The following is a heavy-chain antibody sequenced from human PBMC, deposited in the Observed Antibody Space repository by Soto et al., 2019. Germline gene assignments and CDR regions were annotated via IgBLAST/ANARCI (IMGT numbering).Heavy chain of an antibody. J-gene: IGHJ6*02. CDR3: ASNSGYASGYDYYYGMDV. CDR2: IYPGDSGT. CDR1: GYSFTSYW. D-gene: IGHD5-12*01. Sequence: GESLKISCKGSGYSFTSYWIGWVRQMPGKGLEWMGIIYPGDSGTRYSPSFQGQVTISADKSISTAYLQWSSLKASDTAMYYCASNSGYASGYDYYYGMDVWGQGTTVTVS. V-gene: IGHV5-51*01.